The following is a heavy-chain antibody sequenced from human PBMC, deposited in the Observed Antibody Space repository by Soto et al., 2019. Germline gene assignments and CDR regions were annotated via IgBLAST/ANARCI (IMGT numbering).Heavy chain of an antibody. V-gene: IGHV4-59*01. Sequence: SETLSLTCTVAGGSISSYYWSWIRQPPGKGLEWIGYIYYSGSTNYNPSLKSRVTISVDTSKNQFSLKLSSVTAADTAVYYCASRAPSTGYRSGWMDYWGQGTLVTVSS. CDR1: GGSISSYY. J-gene: IGHJ4*02. D-gene: IGHD6-19*01. CDR2: IYYSGST. CDR3: ASRAPSTGYRSGWMDY.